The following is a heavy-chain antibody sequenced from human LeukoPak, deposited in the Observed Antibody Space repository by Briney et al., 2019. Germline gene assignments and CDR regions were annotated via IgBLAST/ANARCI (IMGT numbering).Heavy chain of an antibody. D-gene: IGHD6-19*01. Sequence: PSETLSLTCAVYGGSFNNYYWTWIRQPPEEGLEWIGSIYYTGTTYYNPSLKSRVTISVDTSKNQFSLKVSSVTAADTAVYYCARRMAGTDYYGMDVWGQGITVTVSS. J-gene: IGHJ6*02. CDR2: IYYTGTT. V-gene: IGHV4-39*01. CDR3: ARRMAGTDYYGMDV. CDR1: GGSFNNYY.